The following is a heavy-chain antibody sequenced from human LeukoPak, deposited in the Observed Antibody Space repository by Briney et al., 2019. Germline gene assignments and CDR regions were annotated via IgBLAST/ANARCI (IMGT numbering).Heavy chain of an antibody. J-gene: IGHJ4*02. CDR2: ISPYNGHT. Sequence: ASVKVSCRASGYTFTSHGISWVRQAPGQGLEWMGWISPYNGHTNYAQKLQGRVTMTTDTSTNTAYMDLRSLRSDDTALYYCARDLGGSYDYWGQGTLVTVSS. CDR3: ARDLGGSYDY. V-gene: IGHV1-18*01. CDR1: GYTFTSHG. D-gene: IGHD1-26*01.